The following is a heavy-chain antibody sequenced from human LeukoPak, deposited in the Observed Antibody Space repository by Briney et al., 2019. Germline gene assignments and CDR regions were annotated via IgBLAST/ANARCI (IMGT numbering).Heavy chain of an antibody. J-gene: IGHJ4*02. CDR3: ASEIAMTGYFDY. Sequence: GASVKVSCKVSGYTLTELSMHWVRQAPGKGLEWMGVISPSGDSTTYAQKFQGRVTMTRDTSTNIVYMELSSLRSEDTAVYYCASEIAMTGYFDYWGQGTLVTVSS. D-gene: IGHD6-19*01. CDR1: GYTLTELS. V-gene: IGHV1-46*01. CDR2: ISPSGDST.